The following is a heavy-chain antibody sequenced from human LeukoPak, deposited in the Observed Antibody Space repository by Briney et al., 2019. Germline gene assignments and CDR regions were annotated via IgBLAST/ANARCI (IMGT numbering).Heavy chain of an antibody. J-gene: IGHJ5*02. V-gene: IGHV3-23*01. CDR2: ISGSSADNT. Sequence: PGGSLRLSCAASGFTFTNYAMTWVRQTPGKGLEWVSSISGSSADNTYYADSVKGRFTISRDNSKNTLYLQMNSLRDEDTAVFAKGGPFSTSSQKYFDPWGRGSLVIVS. D-gene: IGHD6-6*01. CDR1: GFTFTNYA. CDR3: GGPFSTSSQKYFDP.